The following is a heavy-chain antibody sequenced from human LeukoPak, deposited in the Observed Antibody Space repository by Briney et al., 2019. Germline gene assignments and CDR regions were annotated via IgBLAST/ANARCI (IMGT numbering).Heavy chain of an antibody. V-gene: IGHV3-74*01. CDR3: ATDGIAVAGTRYFDY. CDR2: INSDGSST. Sequence: PGGSQRLSCAASGFTFSSYWMHWVRQAPGKGLVWVSRINSDGSSTSYADSVKGRFTISRDNAKNTLYLQMNSLRAEDTAVYYCATDGIAVAGTRYFDYWGQGTLVPVS. CDR1: GFTFSSYW. J-gene: IGHJ4*02. D-gene: IGHD6-19*01.